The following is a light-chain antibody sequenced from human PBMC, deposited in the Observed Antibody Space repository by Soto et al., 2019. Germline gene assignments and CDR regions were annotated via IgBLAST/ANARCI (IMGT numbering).Light chain of an antibody. J-gene: IGLJ1*01. CDR3: CSYAGSYTFLYV. Sequence: QSARTQPRSVSGSPGQSVTISCTGTSSDVGGYNYVSWYQQHPGKAPKLMIYDVSKRPSGVPDRFSGSKSGNTASLTISGLQAEDEADYYCCSYAGSYTFLYVLGTGTKV. V-gene: IGLV2-11*01. CDR1: SSDVGGYNY. CDR2: DVS.